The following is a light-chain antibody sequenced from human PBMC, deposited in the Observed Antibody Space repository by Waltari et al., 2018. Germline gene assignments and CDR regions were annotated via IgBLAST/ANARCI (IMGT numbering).Light chain of an antibody. V-gene: IGKV3-20*01. CDR2: GAS. J-gene: IGKJ1*01. CDR1: QSVSRA. Sequence: EIVLTQSTGTLSLSLGERATVSCRASQSVSRAVAWYQQKPGQAPRLLIYGASTRATGIPDRFSGSGSGTDFSRTISRLEPDDFAVYYCQHYLRLPVTFGQGTTVEI. CDR3: QHYLRLPVT.